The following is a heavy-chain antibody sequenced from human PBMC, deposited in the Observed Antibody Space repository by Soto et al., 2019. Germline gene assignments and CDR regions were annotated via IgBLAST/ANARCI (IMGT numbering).Heavy chain of an antibody. Sequence: VEAGGSLRLSCAASGFTFSSYAMSWVRQAPGKGLEWVSVISGSGGGTYYADSVKGRFTISRDNSKNTLYLQMTNVHPEDTATYFCAHSGPIATVAFDYWGQGILVTVSS. CDR3: AHSGPIATVAFDY. CDR2: ISGSGGGT. J-gene: IGHJ4*02. V-gene: IGHV3-23*01. D-gene: IGHD6-13*01. CDR1: GFTFSSYA.